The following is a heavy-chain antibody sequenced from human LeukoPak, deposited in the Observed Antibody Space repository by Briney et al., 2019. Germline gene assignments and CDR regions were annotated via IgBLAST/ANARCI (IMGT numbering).Heavy chain of an antibody. V-gene: IGHV3-74*01. CDR2: INTNGNSA. CDR1: GFTFSSYW. Sequence: GGTLRLSCAVSGFTFSSYWMNWVRQVPGKGLVWVAHINTNGNSATYADSVKGRFTISRDNAKNSLYLQMNGLRAEDTAVYYCVRDLGYDVLTGYVGPCYFDYWGQGTLVTVSS. CDR3: VRDLGYDVLTGYVGPCYFDY. D-gene: IGHD3-9*01. J-gene: IGHJ4*02.